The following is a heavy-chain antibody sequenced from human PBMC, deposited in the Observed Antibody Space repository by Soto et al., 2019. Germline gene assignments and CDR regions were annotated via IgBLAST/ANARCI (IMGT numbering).Heavy chain of an antibody. CDR1: GFTFDDYA. V-gene: IGHV3-49*03. CDR3: ARMKTPDYYGSGSYVF. D-gene: IGHD3-10*01. Sequence: SGGSLRLSCTASGFTFDDYAMSWFRQAPGKGLEWVAFIRSKTYGRTTEYAASVKGRFTISRDDSEGIAYLLMNSLKTEDTALYYCARMKTPDYYGSGSYVFWGPGSLVTVSS. CDR2: IRSKTYGRTT. J-gene: IGHJ4*02.